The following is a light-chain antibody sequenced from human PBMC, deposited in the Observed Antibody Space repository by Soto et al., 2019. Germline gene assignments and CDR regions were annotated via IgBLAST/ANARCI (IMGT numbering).Light chain of an antibody. V-gene: IGKV1-12*01. Sequence: DIQMTQSPSSVSASVGDRVTITCRASQGISSWVAWYQQKPGKASKLLIYAASSLQSGVPSRFSGSGSGTDFTLMISSLQPEDFATYYCQQTDSFPHTFGQGTKLEIK. J-gene: IGKJ2*01. CDR1: QGISSW. CDR3: QQTDSFPHT. CDR2: AAS.